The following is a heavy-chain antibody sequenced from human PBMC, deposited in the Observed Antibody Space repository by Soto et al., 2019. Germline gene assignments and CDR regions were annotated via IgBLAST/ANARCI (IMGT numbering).Heavy chain of an antibody. Sequence: GASVKASCKASGYTFTSYYMHWVRQAPGQGLEWMGIINPSGGSTSYAQKFQGRVTMTRDTSTSTVYMELSSLRSEDTAEYYCARDRADGVGDCILPGAMEVWCQAPTVTVSS. V-gene: IGHV1-46*01. CDR2: INPSGGST. D-gene: IGHD2-21*02. CDR3: ARDRADGVGDCILPGAMEV. CDR1: GYTFTSYY. J-gene: IGHJ6*02.